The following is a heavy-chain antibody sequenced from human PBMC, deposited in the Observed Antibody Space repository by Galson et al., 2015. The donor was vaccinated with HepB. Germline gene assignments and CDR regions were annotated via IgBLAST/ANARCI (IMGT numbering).Heavy chain of an antibody. D-gene: IGHD3-22*01. CDR2: INPSGGST. V-gene: IGHV1-46*01. J-gene: IGHJ4*02. CDR1: GYTFTSYY. Sequence: SVKVSCKASGYTFTSYYMHWVRQAPGQGLEWMGIINPSGGSTSYAQKFQGGVTMTRDTSTSTVYMELSSLRSEDTAVYYCARQTGGHWYDYDSSGSLRGYGGQGPLVTVSS. CDR3: ARQTGGHWYDYDSSGSLRGY.